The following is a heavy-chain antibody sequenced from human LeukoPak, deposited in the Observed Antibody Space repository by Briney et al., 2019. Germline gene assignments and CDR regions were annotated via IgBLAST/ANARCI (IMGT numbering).Heavy chain of an antibody. V-gene: IGHV3-9*03. J-gene: IGHJ4*02. CDR2: ISWNSGSI. D-gene: IGHD6-6*01. CDR3: AKSDGAYSSSPGLNY. Sequence: GGSLRLSCAASGFTFDDYAMHWVRQAPGKGLEWVSGISWNSGSIGYADSVKGRFPISRDNAKNSLYLQMNSLRAEDMALYYCAKSDGAYSSSPGLNYWGQGTLVTVSS. CDR1: GFTFDDYA.